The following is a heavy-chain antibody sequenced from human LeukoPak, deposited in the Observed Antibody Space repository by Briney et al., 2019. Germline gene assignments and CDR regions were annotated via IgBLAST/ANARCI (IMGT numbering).Heavy chain of an antibody. CDR3: ATGGNYHFDS. CDR1: GFTFSNSW. V-gene: IGHV3-74*01. J-gene: IGHJ4*02. D-gene: IGHD1-7*01. CDR2: INSDGSIT. Sequence: QPGGSLRLSCAASGFTFSNSWMHWVRQAPGKGLVWVSRINSDGSITNYADSVKGRFTISRDSAKNTLYLQLNSLRAEDTAVYYCATGGNYHFDSWGQGTLVTVSS.